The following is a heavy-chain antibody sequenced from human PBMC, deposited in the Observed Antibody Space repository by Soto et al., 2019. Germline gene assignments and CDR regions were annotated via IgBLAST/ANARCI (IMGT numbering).Heavy chain of an antibody. CDR2: TYYRSKWFN. V-gene: IGHV6-1*01. D-gene: IGHD6-19*01. CDR3: ARGSYYSGWV. Sequence: SQTLSLTCAISGDSVSSISAAWNWIRHSPSRGLEWLGRTYYRSKWFNDYAVSVKSRITINPDTSKNQFSLQLNSVTPEDTAVYYCARGSYYSGWVWGQGTLVTASS. CDR1: GDSVSSISAA. J-gene: IGHJ4*02.